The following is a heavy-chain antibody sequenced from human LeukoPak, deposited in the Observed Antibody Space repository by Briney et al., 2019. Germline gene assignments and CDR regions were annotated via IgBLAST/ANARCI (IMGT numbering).Heavy chain of an antibody. D-gene: IGHD6-19*01. CDR1: GFTFSSYA. J-gene: IGHJ5*02. CDR2: ISGSGGTT. Sequence: SGGSLRLSCAASGFTFSSYAMSWVRQAPGEGLEWVAAISGSGGTTHYADSVKGRFTISRDNSKNTLYLQMNSLRAEDTAIYYCAKDRGYSSGWYPWGQGTLVTVSS. CDR3: AKDRGYSSGWYP. V-gene: IGHV3-23*01.